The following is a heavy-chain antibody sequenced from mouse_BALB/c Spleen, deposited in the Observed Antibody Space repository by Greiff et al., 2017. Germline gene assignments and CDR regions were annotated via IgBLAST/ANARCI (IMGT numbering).Heavy chain of an antibody. CDR2: IYPGNSDT. Sequence: VQLQQSGTVLARPGASVKMSCKASGYTFTSYWMHWVKQRPGQGLEWIGAIYPGNSDTSYNQKFKGKAKLTAVTSTSTAYMELSSLTNEDSAVYYCTKDGNYVAMDYWGQGTSVTVSS. V-gene: IGHV1-5*01. CDR1: GYTFTSYW. D-gene: IGHD2-1*01. CDR3: TKDGNYVAMDY. J-gene: IGHJ4*01.